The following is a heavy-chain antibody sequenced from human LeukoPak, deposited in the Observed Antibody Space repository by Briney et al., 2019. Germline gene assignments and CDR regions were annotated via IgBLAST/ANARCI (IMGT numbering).Heavy chain of an antibody. CDR2: ISSSSNTI. Sequence: QPGGSLRLSCAASGFTLSSYGMSWVRQAPGKGLEWVSYISSSSNTIYYADSVKGRFTISRDNAKNSLYLQMNSLRAEDTAVYYCARDRAWGNDAFDIWGQGTMVTVSS. CDR1: GFTLSSYG. D-gene: IGHD3-16*01. CDR3: ARDRAWGNDAFDI. J-gene: IGHJ3*02. V-gene: IGHV3-48*01.